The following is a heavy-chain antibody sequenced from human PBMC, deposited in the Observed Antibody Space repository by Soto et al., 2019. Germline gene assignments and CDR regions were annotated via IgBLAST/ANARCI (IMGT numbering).Heavy chain of an antibody. J-gene: IGHJ6*02. CDR2: IYYSGST. D-gene: IGHD3-10*01. V-gene: IGHV4-61*08. CDR1: GGSVSSGDYF. CDR3: ARSPNYYYYGFDV. Sequence: TLSLTCTVSGGSVSSGDYFWSWLRQPPGKRLEWIAYIYYSGSTNYNPSLKSRATISVDTSKSQVPLTLTSMTAADAALYYCARSPNYYYYGFDVWGQGTAVTVSS.